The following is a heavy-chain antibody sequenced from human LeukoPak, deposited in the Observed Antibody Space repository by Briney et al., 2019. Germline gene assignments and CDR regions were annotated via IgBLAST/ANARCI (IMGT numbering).Heavy chain of an antibody. V-gene: IGHV1-3*03. Sequence: ASVKVSCKGSGYTFTSYSIHWVRQPPGQSLEWMGWINTVNGNTKYSYKFQGRVTITSNTSANTSYMELSSMRSEDMAVYYCARVLLWGRMKDHYFDYWGQGNLVAVSS. CDR2: INTVNGNT. CDR3: ARVLLWGRMKDHYFDY. J-gene: IGHJ4*02. D-gene: IGHD3-10*01. CDR1: GYTFTSYS.